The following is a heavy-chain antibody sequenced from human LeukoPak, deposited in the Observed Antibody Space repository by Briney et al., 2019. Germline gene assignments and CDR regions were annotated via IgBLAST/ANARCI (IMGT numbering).Heavy chain of an antibody. CDR2: ISSSSSYI. CDR3: ARRIIGYCSGGSCSSFDY. Sequence: PGGSLRLSCAASGFTFSSYSMNWIRQAPGQGLEWVSSISSSSSYIYYADSVKGRFTISRDNAKNSLYLQMNSLRAEDTAVYYCARRIIGYCSGGSCSSFDYWGQGTLVTVSS. CDR1: GFTFSSYS. V-gene: IGHV3-21*01. D-gene: IGHD2-15*01. J-gene: IGHJ4*02.